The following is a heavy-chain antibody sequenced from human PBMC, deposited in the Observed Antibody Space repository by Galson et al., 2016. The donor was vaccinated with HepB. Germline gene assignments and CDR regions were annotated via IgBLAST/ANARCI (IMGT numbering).Heavy chain of an antibody. D-gene: IGHD2-2*01. CDR3: ARAAIIPGARMVFDP. J-gene: IGHJ5*02. V-gene: IGHV4-4*02. CDR1: GFNFRSYAM. CDR2: IYHTGTS. Sequence: SLRLSCAASGFNFRSYAMTWVRQAPGKGLEWIGEIYHTGTSNNNPFLSSRFTLSVDKSRNQISLNVTSVTAADTAVYYCARAAIIPGARMVFDPWGQGISVTVSS.